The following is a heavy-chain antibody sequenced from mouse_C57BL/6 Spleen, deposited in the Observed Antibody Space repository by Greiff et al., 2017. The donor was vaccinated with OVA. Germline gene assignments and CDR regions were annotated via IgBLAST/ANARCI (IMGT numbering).Heavy chain of an antibody. CDR1: GYTFTDYE. D-gene: IGHD1-2*01. J-gene: IGHJ2*01. CDR3: TRGRLLGY. CDR2: IDPETGGT. Sequence: QVQLKESGAELVRPGASVTLSCKASGYTFTDYEMHWVKQTPVHGLEWIGAIDPETGGTAYNQKFTGKAILTADKSSSTAYMELRSLTSEDSAVYYCTRGRLLGYWGQGTTLTVSS. V-gene: IGHV1-15*01.